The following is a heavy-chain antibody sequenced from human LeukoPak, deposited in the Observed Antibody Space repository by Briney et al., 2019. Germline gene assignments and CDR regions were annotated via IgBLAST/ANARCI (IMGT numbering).Heavy chain of an antibody. Sequence: PSETLSLTCTVSGGSISSGGYYWSWIRQHPGKGLEWIGYIYYSGSTYYNPSLKSRVTISVDTSKNQFSLKLSSVTAADTAVYYCARQSLDYGDYSFDYWGQGTLVTVSS. CDR1: GGSISSGGYY. CDR3: ARQSLDYGDYSFDY. V-gene: IGHV4-31*03. J-gene: IGHJ4*02. CDR2: IYYSGST. D-gene: IGHD4-17*01.